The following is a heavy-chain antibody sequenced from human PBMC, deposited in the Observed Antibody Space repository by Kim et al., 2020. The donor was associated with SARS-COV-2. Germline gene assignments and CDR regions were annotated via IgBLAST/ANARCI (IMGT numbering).Heavy chain of an antibody. CDR3: AREGISIAAGNWFDP. J-gene: IGHJ5*02. Sequence: GGSLRLSCAASGFTFSSYWMHWVRQAPGKGLVWVSRINSDGSSTSYADSVKGRFTISRDNAKNTLYLQMNSLRAEDTAVYYCAREGISIAAGNWFDPWGQGTLVTVSS. V-gene: IGHV3-74*01. CDR1: GFTFSSYW. CDR2: INSDGSST. D-gene: IGHD6-13*01.